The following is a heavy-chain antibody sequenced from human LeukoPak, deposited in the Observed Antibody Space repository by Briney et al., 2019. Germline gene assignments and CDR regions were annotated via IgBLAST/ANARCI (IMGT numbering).Heavy chain of an antibody. D-gene: IGHD5-18*01. Sequence: GSLRLSCAASGFTVSSNYMSWGRQAPGKGLEWVSVIYSGGSTYYADSVKGRFTISRDNSKNTLYLQMNSLRAEDTAVYYCARGYNYGVPFDYWGQGTLVTVSS. CDR3: ARGYNYGVPFDY. CDR2: IYSGGST. V-gene: IGHV3-53*01. J-gene: IGHJ4*02. CDR1: GFTVSSNY.